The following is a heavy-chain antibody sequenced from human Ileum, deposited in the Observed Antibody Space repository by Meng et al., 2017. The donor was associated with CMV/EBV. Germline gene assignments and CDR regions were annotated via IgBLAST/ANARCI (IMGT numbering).Heavy chain of an antibody. J-gene: IGHJ4*02. CDR2: IIPILGIA. CDR3: ARGGGDMTMVVRYFDY. D-gene: IGHD4-23*01. Sequence: SGGTFSSYAISWVRQAPGQGLEWMGGIIPILGIANYAQKFQGRVTITADKSTSTAYMELSSLRSEDTAVYYCARGGGDMTMVVRYFDYWGQGTLVTVSS. CDR1: GGTFSSYA. V-gene: IGHV1-69*10.